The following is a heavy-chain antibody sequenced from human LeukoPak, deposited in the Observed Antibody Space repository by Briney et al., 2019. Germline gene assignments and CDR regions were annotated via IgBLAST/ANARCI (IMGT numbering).Heavy chain of an antibody. CDR1: GYTFTYNY. J-gene: IGHJ6*02. CDR2: INPNSGGT. V-gene: IGHV1-2*02. D-gene: IGHD2-2*01. Sequence: GASVTVSCTASGYTFTYNYIQWVRQAPGQGLEWMGWINPNSGGTNSAQKFQGRVTMTRDTSVSTAYMELSRLRSDDTAVYYCARDHCTSSGCYEYYYYGMDVWGQGTTVTVSS. CDR3: ARDHCTSSGCYEYYYYGMDV.